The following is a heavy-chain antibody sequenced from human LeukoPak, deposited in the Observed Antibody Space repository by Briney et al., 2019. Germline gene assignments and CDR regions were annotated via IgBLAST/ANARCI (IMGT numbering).Heavy chain of an antibody. V-gene: IGHV3-33*01. CDR2: IWYDGSNK. Sequence: AGGSLRLSCAASGFTFSSYGMHWVRQAPGKGLEWVAVIWYDGSNKYYADSVKGRFTISRDNSKNTLYPQMNSLRAEDTAVYYCARYYDSSGYYPTIDYWGQGTLVIVSS. J-gene: IGHJ4*02. CDR1: GFTFSSYG. D-gene: IGHD3-22*01. CDR3: ARYYDSSGYYPTIDY.